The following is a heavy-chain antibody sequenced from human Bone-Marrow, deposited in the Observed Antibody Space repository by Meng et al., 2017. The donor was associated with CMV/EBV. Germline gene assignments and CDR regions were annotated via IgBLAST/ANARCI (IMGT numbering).Heavy chain of an antibody. Sequence: SETLSLTCSVSGGSISSYYWSWIRQPPGKGLEWIGYIYNSGRTNYNPSLKSRVTISVDTSKNQFSLKLSSVTAADTAVYYCARIVGATTRWYYYYGMDVWGQGHTV. J-gene: IGHJ6*02. CDR1: GGSISSYY. V-gene: IGHV4-59*12. CDR2: IYNSGRT. D-gene: IGHD1-26*01. CDR3: ARIVGATTRWYYYYGMDV.